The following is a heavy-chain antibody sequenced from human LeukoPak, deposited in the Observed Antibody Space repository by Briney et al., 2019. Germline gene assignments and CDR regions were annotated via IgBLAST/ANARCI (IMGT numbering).Heavy chain of an antibody. CDR1: GGTFSSYA. Sequence: SVKVSCKASGGTFSSYAISWVRQAPGQGLEWMGGIIPIFGTANYAQKFQGRVTITADESTSTAYMELSGLRSEDTAVYYCAREKFGHSGSYFDYWGQGTLVTVSS. CDR2: IIPIFGTA. CDR3: AREKFGHSGSYFDY. V-gene: IGHV1-69*13. D-gene: IGHD1-26*01. J-gene: IGHJ4*02.